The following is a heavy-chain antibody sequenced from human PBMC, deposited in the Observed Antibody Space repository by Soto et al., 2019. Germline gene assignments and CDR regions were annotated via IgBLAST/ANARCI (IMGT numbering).Heavy chain of an antibody. D-gene: IGHD3-22*01. V-gene: IGHV4-39*01. CDR2: IYYSGST. CDR3: ARGNYYDSSGYCL. J-gene: IGHJ4*02. Sequence: QLQLQESGPGLVKPSETLSLTCTVSGGSISSSGYYWGWIRQPPGKGLEWIGSIYYSGSTYYNPSLKSRVTISVDTSKNQFSLKLSSVTAADTAVYYFARGNYYDSSGYCLCGQGTLVTVSS. CDR1: GGSISSSGYY.